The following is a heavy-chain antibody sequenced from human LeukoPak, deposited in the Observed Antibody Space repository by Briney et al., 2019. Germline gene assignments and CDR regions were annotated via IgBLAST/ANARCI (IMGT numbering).Heavy chain of an antibody. J-gene: IGHJ2*01. CDR1: GYTLRQLS. Sequence: ASVKVSCKPSGYTLRQLSIHWVRQAPGKGLEWMGGFDPEDGETIYSQKFQGGVTMTEDTSTDTAYMDLRSLRLDDTAVYYCAASSSQILDKIYYFDLWGRGTLVSVSS. D-gene: IGHD3-10*01. CDR3: AASSSQILDKIYYFDL. V-gene: IGHV1-24*01. CDR2: FDPEDGET.